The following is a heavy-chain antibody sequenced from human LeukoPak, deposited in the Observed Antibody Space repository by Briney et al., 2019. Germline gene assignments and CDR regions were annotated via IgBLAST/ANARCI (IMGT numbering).Heavy chain of an antibody. J-gene: IGHJ4*02. Sequence: ASVKVSCKASGGTFSSYAISWVRQAPGQGLEWMGGIIPIFGTANYAQKFQGRVTITTDESTSTAYMELSSLRSEDTAVYYCANRYSSSWPHRRYYFDYWGQGTLVTVSS. D-gene: IGHD6-13*01. CDR1: GGTFSSYA. V-gene: IGHV1-69*05. CDR3: ANRYSSSWPHRRYYFDY. CDR2: IIPIFGTA.